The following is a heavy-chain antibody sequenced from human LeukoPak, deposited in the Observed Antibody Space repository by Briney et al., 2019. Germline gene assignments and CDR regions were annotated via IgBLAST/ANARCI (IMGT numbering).Heavy chain of an antibody. V-gene: IGHV3-33*08. D-gene: IGHD6-19*01. CDR2: IWYDGSNK. Sequence: PGGSLRLSCAASGFTFSSYAMSWVRQAPGKGLEWVAVIWYDGSNKYYADSVKGRFTISRDNSKNTLYLQMNSLRAEDTAVYYCTSSGWEYYFDYWGQGTLVTVSS. CDR1: GFTFSSYA. J-gene: IGHJ4*02. CDR3: TSSGWEYYFDY.